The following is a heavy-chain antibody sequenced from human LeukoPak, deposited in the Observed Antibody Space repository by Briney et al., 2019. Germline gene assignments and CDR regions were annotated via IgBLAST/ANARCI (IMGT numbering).Heavy chain of an antibody. J-gene: IGHJ4*02. CDR3: ARDQSD. CDR1: GFTVSSNY. CDR2: ISYDGSNK. V-gene: IGHV3-30*03. Sequence: GGSLRLSCAASGFTVSSNYMSWVRQAPGKGLEWVAVISYDGSNKYYADSVKGRFTISRDNSKNTLYLQMNSLRAEDTAVYYCARDQSDWGQGTLVTVSS.